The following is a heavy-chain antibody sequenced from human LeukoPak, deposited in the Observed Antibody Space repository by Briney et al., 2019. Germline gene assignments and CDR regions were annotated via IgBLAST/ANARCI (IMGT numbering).Heavy chain of an antibody. J-gene: IGHJ4*02. D-gene: IGHD4-17*01. CDR2: INPGGSIA. V-gene: IGHV3-74*01. CDR1: GFTFSSYW. CDR3: VKVSGDLGV. Sequence: GGSLRLSCVASGFTFSSYWMHWVRQDPEKGLVWVSRINPGGSIANYADFVKGRFTISRDNAKNTLYLQMNSLRTEDTAVYYCVKVSGDLGVWGQGTLVTVSS.